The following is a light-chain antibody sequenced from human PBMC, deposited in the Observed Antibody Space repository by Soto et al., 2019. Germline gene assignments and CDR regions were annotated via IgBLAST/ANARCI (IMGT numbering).Light chain of an antibody. CDR2: EVN. J-gene: IGLJ1*01. CDR3: SSYTRNSTYV. CDR1: SSDVGHYNY. Sequence: QSALTQPASVSGSPGQSITISCTRTSSDVGHYNYVSWYQQYPGKAPKLMIYEVNNRPSGVSNRFSGSKSGNTASLTISGLQPEDEADYYCSSYTRNSTYVFGTGTKVTVL. V-gene: IGLV2-14*01.